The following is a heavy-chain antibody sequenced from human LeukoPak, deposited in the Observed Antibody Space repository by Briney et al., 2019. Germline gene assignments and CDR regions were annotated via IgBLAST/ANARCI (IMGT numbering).Heavy chain of an antibody. CDR2: ISAYNGDT. CDR1: GYIFTSYG. J-gene: IGHJ4*02. D-gene: IGHD3-10*01. CDR3: ARDSRHITLIRGIIIGGFDY. Sequence: ASVKVSCKASGYIFTSYGISWVRQAPGQGLEWMGWISAYNGDTNYTQKFQGRVTMTTDTSTGTAYMELRSLSSDDTAVYYCARDSRHITLIRGIIIGGFDYWGQGTLVTVSS. V-gene: IGHV1-18*01.